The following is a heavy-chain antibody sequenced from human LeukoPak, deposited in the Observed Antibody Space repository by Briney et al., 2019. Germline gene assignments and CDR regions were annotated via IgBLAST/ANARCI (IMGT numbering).Heavy chain of an antibody. Sequence: GGSLRLSCAASGFTFSNYGMHWVRQAPGKGLEWVAAIRYDGGNKHYADSVKGRFTISRDNSKDTLYLQMNSLRAGDTAVYYCAKRGEITSLDHYYMGVWGKGTTVTMSS. CDR3: AKRGEITSLDHYYMGV. V-gene: IGHV3-30*02. CDR2: IRYDGGNK. J-gene: IGHJ6*03. D-gene: IGHD2-2*01. CDR1: GFTFSNYG.